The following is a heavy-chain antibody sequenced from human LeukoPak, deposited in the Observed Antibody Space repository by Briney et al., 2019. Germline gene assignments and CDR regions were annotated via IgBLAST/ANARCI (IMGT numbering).Heavy chain of an antibody. D-gene: IGHD3-16*01. V-gene: IGHV3-7*01. J-gene: IGHJ1*01. Sequence: RPGGSLRLSCAVSDFSFSLSTMSWVRQAAGKGLEWVAKMKEDGSDEKYVDSVKGRFTISRDNAKNSLYLQMNSLRHEDTAVYFCVVGGAGGGYFPNWGQGSLVIVSS. CDR1: DFSFSLST. CDR3: VVGGAGGGYFPN. CDR2: MKEDGSDE.